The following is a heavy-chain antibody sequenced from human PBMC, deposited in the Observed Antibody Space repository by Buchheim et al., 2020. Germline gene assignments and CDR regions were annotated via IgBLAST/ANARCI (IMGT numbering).Heavy chain of an antibody. CDR2: IKQDGSEK. Sequence: EVQLVESGGGLVQPGGSLRLSCAASGFTFSSYWMSWVRQAPGRGLEWVANIKQDGSEKYYVDSVKGRFTISRDNAKNSLYLQMNSLRAEDTAVYYCARDRQEYNWNDVPWFDPWGQGTL. CDR1: GFTFSSYW. D-gene: IGHD1-20*01. CDR3: ARDRQEYNWNDVPWFDP. J-gene: IGHJ5*02. V-gene: IGHV3-7*01.